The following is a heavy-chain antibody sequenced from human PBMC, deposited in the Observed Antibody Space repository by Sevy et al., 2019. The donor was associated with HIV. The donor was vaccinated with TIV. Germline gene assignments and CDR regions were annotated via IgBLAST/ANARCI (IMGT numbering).Heavy chain of an antibody. D-gene: IGHD3-10*01. Sequence: SETLSLTCAVSGGSISSGGYSWSWIRQPPGKGLEWIGYIYHSGSTYYNPSLKSRVTISVDRSKNQFSLKLSSVTAADTAVYYCARFMVHGNSPDAFDIWGQGTMVTVSS. CDR3: ARFMVHGNSPDAFDI. CDR1: GGSISSGGYS. V-gene: IGHV4-30-2*01. J-gene: IGHJ3*02. CDR2: IYHSGST.